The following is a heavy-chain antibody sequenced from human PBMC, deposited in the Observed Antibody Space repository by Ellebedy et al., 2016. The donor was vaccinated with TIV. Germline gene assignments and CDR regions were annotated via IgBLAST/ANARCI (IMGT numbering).Heavy chain of an antibody. CDR3: AVSRWAAAGLYYFDF. J-gene: IGHJ4*02. D-gene: IGHD6-13*01. CDR1: GFTFSYYA. Sequence: GESLKISCAASGFTFSYYALHWVRQAPGKGLEGVAVISDDGTSEHYGDSVKGRFTIPRDNSKNTLYMQMNSLRVEDTAVYYCAVSRWAAAGLYYFDFWGQGTLVTVSS. V-gene: IGHV3-30-3*01. CDR2: ISDDGTSE.